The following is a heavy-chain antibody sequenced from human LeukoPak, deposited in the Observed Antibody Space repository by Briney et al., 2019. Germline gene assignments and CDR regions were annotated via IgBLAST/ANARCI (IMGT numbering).Heavy chain of an antibody. CDR1: GFTFSSYA. Sequence: GGSLRLSCAASGFTFSSYAMSWVRQAPGKGLEWVSAIGGSGGSTYYADSVKGQFTISRDNSKNTLYLQMNSLRAEDTAVYYCAKDRGLRAGTTYYFDYWGQGTLVTVSS. CDR2: IGGSGGST. V-gene: IGHV3-23*01. CDR3: AKDRGLRAGTTYYFDY. D-gene: IGHD1-7*01. J-gene: IGHJ4*02.